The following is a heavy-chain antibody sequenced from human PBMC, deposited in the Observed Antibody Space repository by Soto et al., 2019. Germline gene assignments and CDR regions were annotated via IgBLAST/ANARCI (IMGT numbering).Heavy chain of an antibody. Sequence: ASVKVSCKVSGYTLTELSMHWVRQAPGKGLEWMGGFDPEDGETIYAQKFQGRVTMTEDTSTDTAYMELSSLRSEDTAVYYCATEGYCSSTSCSDAIDIWGQGTMVTVSS. CDR2: FDPEDGET. D-gene: IGHD2-2*01. CDR1: GYTLTELS. CDR3: ATEGYCSSTSCSDAIDI. V-gene: IGHV1-24*01. J-gene: IGHJ3*02.